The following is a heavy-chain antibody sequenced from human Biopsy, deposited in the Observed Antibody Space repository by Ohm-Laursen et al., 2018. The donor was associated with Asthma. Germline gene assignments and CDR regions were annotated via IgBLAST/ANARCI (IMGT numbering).Heavy chain of an antibody. Sequence: SVKVSCKTSGYTFNSAGITWVRQAPGQGLEWMGWISVYNGNTKVAQKLQDRVTMITDTSTSTAYMELRSLRSDDTAAYFCARAVDYSHYYGIDVWGQGITVTVS. CDR1: GYTFNSAG. D-gene: IGHD3-10*01. V-gene: IGHV1-18*01. J-gene: IGHJ6*02. CDR3: ARAVDYSHYYGIDV. CDR2: ISVYNGNT.